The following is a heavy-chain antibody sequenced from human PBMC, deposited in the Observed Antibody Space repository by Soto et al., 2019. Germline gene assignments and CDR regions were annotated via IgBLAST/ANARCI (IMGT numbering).Heavy chain of an antibody. CDR1: GYTFASYD. CDR3: ARGQRPRIPRGFDI. V-gene: IGHV1-8*01. CDR2: MNPNSGNT. Sequence: ASVKVSCKASGYTFASYDIKWVRQATGQGLEWMGWMNPNSGNTGYAQKFQGRVTMTRNTSISTAYMELSSLRSEDTAVYYCARGQRPRIPRGFDIWGQGTMLTVSS. J-gene: IGHJ3*02. D-gene: IGHD2-2*02.